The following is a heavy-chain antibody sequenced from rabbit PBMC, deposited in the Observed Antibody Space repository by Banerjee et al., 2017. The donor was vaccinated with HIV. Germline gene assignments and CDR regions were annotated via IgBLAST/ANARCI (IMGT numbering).Heavy chain of an antibody. CDR3: ARMGYAGYAYAKTRLDL. Sequence: QLEESGGDLVQPGGSLTLSCKASGFDFSSYYMSWVRQAPGKGLEWIGIIYAGKGSTDYASWVNGRFTISSDNAQNTVDLQMNSLTAADTATYFCARMGYAGYAYAKTRLDLWGQGTLVTVS. CDR1: GFDFSSYY. D-gene: IGHD6-1*01. V-gene: IGHV1S7*01. CDR2: IYAGKGST. J-gene: IGHJ3*01.